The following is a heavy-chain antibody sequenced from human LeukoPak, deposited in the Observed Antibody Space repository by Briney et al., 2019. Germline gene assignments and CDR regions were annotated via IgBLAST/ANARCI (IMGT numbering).Heavy chain of an antibody. CDR1: GFTFSSYA. D-gene: IGHD5-18*01. CDR3: GKDISSYDYGHLPATTDS. V-gene: IGHV3-23*01. Sequence: GGSLRLSCAPSGFTFSSYAVSWVRQAPGKGLEWVSAISNSGASVYYADSVKGRFTISRDNSKNTLYLQMNSLRAEDTALYYCGKDISSYDYGHLPATTDSWGQGTLVTVSS. J-gene: IGHJ5*01. CDR2: ISNSGASV.